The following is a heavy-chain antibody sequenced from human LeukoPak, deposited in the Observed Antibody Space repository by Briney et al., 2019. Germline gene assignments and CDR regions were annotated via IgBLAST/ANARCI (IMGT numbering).Heavy chain of an antibody. J-gene: IGHJ4*02. CDR1: GYTFTSYY. CDR2: INPSGGST. CDR3: AREGGDYYDSSGYYRGLLDY. V-gene: IGHV1-46*01. D-gene: IGHD3-22*01. Sequence: GASVKVSCKASGYTFTSYYMHWVRQAPGQGLEWMGIINPSGGSTSYVQKFQGRVTITADESTSTAYMELSSLRSEDTAVYYCAREGGDYYDSSGYYRGLLDYWGQGTLVTVSS.